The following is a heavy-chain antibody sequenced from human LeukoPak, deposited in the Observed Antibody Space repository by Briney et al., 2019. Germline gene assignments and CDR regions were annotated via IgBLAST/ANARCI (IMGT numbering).Heavy chain of an antibody. V-gene: IGHV4-59*01. CDR2: VHHSGRT. Sequence: SGTLSLTCNVSGASIFNYYWSWIRQAPGKGLEWIGYVHHSGRTNSNPSLGSRVTMSVDTSTSQLSLNLTSVTTADTAVYFCARDLRAKYWGQGTLVFVFS. CDR1: GASIFNYY. CDR3: ARDLRAKY. D-gene: IGHD4/OR15-4a*01. J-gene: IGHJ1*01.